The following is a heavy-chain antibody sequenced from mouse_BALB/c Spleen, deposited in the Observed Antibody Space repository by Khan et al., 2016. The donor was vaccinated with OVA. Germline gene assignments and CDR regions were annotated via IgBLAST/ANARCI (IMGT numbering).Heavy chain of an antibody. CDR1: GYSITSYY. J-gene: IGHJ4*01. V-gene: IGHV1S135*01. CDR3: AKGGLGLRSYAMDY. Sequence: EVQLQQSGPDLMKPGTSVKISCKASGYSITSYYMHWVKQSYGKSLEWIGYIDPFNGGTSYNQKFKGKATLTVDKSSRTAYMHLSSLTSEDSAVYYCAKGGLGLRSYAMDYWGQGTSVTVSS. CDR2: IDPFNGGT. D-gene: IGHD3-1*01.